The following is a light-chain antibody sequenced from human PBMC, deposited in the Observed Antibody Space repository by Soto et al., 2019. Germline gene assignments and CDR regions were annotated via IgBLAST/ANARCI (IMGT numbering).Light chain of an antibody. V-gene: IGKV3-15*01. J-gene: IGKJ5*01. CDR1: QSVSSN. CDR3: QQYNKGHPIK. CDR2: EAS. Sequence: SPGESATLSCRVSQSVSSNSIVWYQQTPGQAPRLLIYEASTRATGVQARFSGSGSETEFTLSISSLQSEDFAVYYFQQYNKGHPIKFGQGTRLEIK.